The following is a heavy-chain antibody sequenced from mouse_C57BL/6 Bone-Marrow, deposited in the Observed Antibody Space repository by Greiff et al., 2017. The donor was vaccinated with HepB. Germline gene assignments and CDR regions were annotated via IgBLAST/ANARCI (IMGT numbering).Heavy chain of an antibody. V-gene: IGHV1-82*01. D-gene: IGHD1-1*01. CDR3: ARAPPDYGSSDFDV. J-gene: IGHJ1*03. Sequence: VQLQQSGPELVKPGASVKISCKASGYAFSSSWMNWVKQRPGKGLEWIGRIYPGDGDTNYNGKFKGKATLTADKSSSTSYLQLSSLTSEDSAVYFCARAPPDYGSSDFDVWGTGTTVTVSS. CDR1: GYAFSSSW. CDR2: IYPGDGDT.